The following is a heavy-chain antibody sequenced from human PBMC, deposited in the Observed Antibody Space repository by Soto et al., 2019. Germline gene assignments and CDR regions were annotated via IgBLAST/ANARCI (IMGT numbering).Heavy chain of an antibody. CDR1: GFTFSDYY. V-gene: IGHV3-11*01. D-gene: IGHD6-6*01. CDR3: AGASSSSLAGY. CDR2: IRNSASSI. Sequence: QVQLVESGGGLVKPGGSLRLSCAASGFTFSDYYMSWIRQAPGKGLEWISYIRNSASSIYYADSVKGRFTISRDNAKNSLYLQMNSLRAEDTAVYYCAGASSSSLAGYWGQGTLVTVSS. J-gene: IGHJ4*02.